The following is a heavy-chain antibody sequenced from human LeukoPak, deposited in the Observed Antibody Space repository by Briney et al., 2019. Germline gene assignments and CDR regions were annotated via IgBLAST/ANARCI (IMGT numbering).Heavy chain of an antibody. V-gene: IGHV4-59*12. D-gene: IGHD3-3*01. J-gene: IGHJ6*02. Sequence: SETLSLTCTVSGDSISSYYWSWIRQPPGKGLEWIGYIYYSGSTIYNPSLKSRVTISVDTSKNQFSLKLSSVTAADTAVYYCARGPYYDFWSGYVDYYYYGMDVWGQGTTVTVSS. CDR2: IYYSGST. CDR1: GDSISSYY. CDR3: ARGPYYDFWSGYVDYYYYGMDV.